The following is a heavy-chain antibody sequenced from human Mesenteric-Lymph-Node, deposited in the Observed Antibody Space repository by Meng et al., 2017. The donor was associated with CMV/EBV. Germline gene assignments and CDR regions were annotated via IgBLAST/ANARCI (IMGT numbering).Heavy chain of an antibody. J-gene: IGHJ4*02. CDR3: ALPPGPLDC. CDR2: ISTSTGDT. CDR1: GYTFTSYG. Sequence: ASVKVSCKASGYTFTSYGINWVRQAPGQRLEWMGWISTSTGDTNYAQRLQGRVTMTTDTSTSTAYVELRSLRSDDTAVYYCALPPGPLDCWGQGTLVTV. V-gene: IGHV1-18*01.